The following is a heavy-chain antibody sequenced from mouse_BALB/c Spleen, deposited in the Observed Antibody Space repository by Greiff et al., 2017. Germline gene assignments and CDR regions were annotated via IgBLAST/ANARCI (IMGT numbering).Heavy chain of an antibody. D-gene: IGHD2-14*01. Sequence: VQLQQPGAELVKPGAPVKLSCKASGYTFTSYWMNCVKQRPGRGLEWIGRIDPSDSETHYNQKFKDKATLTVDKSSSTAYIQLSSLTSEDSAVYYCARYAYYRYDYAMDYWGQGTSVTVSS. CDR3: ARYAYYRYDYAMDY. CDR1: GYTFTSYW. V-gene: IGHV1-69*02. CDR2: IDPSDSET. J-gene: IGHJ4*01.